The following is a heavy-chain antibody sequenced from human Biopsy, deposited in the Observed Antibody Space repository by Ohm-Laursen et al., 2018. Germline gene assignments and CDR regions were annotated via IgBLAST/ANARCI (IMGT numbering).Heavy chain of an antibody. D-gene: IGHD2-15*01. CDR1: GDSINSSY. CDR2: ISNSGNT. V-gene: IGHV4-59*08. CDR3: ARRGSGGRSFDY. J-gene: IGHJ4*02. Sequence: SDTLSLTCTVSGDSINSSYWSWIRQPPGKGLEWIGFISNSGNTNYNPSLKSRVTISVDMSKNQISLKLGSVTVADTAVFYCARRGSGGRSFDYWGQGSLVTVPS.